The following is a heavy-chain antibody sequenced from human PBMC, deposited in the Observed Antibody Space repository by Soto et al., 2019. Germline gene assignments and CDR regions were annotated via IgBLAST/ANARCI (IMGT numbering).Heavy chain of an antibody. Sequence: QLQLQESGPGLVKPSETLSLTCTVSGGSISDDTYYWGWIRQPPGKGLEWIGSIYYSGTSSYNPSLMSRVSMSVDTSKKQLSLRLRSVPAADTAVYYCARLHCDSPNCVPLDPWGQGTLVIVSS. CDR3: ARLHCDSPNCVPLDP. D-gene: IGHD2-2*01. CDR1: GGSISDDTYY. V-gene: IGHV4-39*01. J-gene: IGHJ5*02. CDR2: IYYSGTS.